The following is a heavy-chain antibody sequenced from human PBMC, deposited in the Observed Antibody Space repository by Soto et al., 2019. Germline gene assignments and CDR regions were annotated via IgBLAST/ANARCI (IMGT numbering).Heavy chain of an antibody. CDR1: GFTFSSYG. CDR2: ISYDGSNK. D-gene: IGHD2-15*01. CDR3: AKDRLRGGFLTTATSNGMDV. J-gene: IGHJ6*02. V-gene: IGHV3-30*18. Sequence: GGPLRLSCAASGFTFSSYGMHWVRQAPGKGLEWVALISYDGSNKYSADSVKGRFTMSRDNSKRTLYLQMNSLRAEDTAVYYCAKDRLRGGFLTTATSNGMDVWGQGTTVTVSS.